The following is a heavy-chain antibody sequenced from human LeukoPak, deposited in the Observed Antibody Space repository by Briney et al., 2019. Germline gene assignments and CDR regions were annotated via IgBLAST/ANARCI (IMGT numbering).Heavy chain of an antibody. CDR3: ARDPGYTSSDY. Sequence: GGSLRLSCAASGFIVSSKYMTWVRQAPGKGLEWVSVIYSGGDTYYADSVKGRFTISRDNSKNTLYLQMNNLGVEDTAVYYCARDPGYTSSDYWGQGTLVTVSS. V-gene: IGHV3-66*01. CDR1: GFIVSSKY. D-gene: IGHD6-13*01. CDR2: IYSGGDT. J-gene: IGHJ4*02.